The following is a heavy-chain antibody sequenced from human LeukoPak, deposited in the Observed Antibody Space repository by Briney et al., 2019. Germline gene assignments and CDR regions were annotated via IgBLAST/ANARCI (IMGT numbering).Heavy chain of an antibody. Sequence: SETLSLTCTVSGGSISNSNYYWGWIRQPPGKGLEWIGSIYYSGSTDYNPSLKSRVTISVDMSKNQFSLKLSSVTAADTAVYYCASHSLIGPQRHIDYWGQGTLVTVSS. CDR1: GGSISNSNYY. J-gene: IGHJ4*02. D-gene: IGHD3-16*02. V-gene: IGHV4-39*01. CDR2: IYYSGST. CDR3: ASHSLIGPQRHIDY.